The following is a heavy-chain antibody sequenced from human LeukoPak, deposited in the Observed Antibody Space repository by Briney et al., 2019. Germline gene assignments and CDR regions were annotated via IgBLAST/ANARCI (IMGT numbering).Heavy chain of an antibody. CDR2: IKEDGSEK. J-gene: IGHJ6*02. D-gene: IGHD3-10*01. V-gene: IGHV3-7*01. Sequence: PGGSLRLSCAASGFTFSSYWMSWVRQAPGKGREWVTTIKEDGSEKYYVGSVKGRFTISRDNAKNSLSLQMNSLRAEDTAVYYCARDYVYYYGSGLLDVWGPGTTVTVSS. CDR1: GFTFSSYW. CDR3: ARDYVYYYGSGLLDV.